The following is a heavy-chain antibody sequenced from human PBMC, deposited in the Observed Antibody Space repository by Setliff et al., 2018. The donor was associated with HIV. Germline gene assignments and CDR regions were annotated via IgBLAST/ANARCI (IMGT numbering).Heavy chain of an antibody. CDR3: ARDKADFGEGMDV. CDR2: ISAYNGNT. J-gene: IGHJ6*02. CDR1: GYTLRRHG. V-gene: IGHV1-18*01. Sequence: ASVKVSCKASGYTLRRHGISWVRQAPGQGLEWMGWISAYNGNTNYVQKVQGRVTMTTDPSTRTAYMERRSLRSDDTAVYYCARDKADFGEGMDVWGQGTTVTVS. D-gene: IGHD3-10*01.